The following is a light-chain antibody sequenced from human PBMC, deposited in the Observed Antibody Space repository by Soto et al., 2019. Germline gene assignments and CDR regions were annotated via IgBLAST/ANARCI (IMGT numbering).Light chain of an antibody. CDR3: SSYTSSSTRV. Sequence: QSVLTQPASVSGSLGQSISISCTEDSSDLTYNSVSWYQHHPHKAPKLIIYDVSYRPSGVSTRFSGSQSAGSASLTISGLQAEDEADYYCSSYTSSSTRVFGTGTKVTVL. J-gene: IGLJ1*01. V-gene: IGLV2-14*01. CDR1: SSDLTYNS. CDR2: DVS.